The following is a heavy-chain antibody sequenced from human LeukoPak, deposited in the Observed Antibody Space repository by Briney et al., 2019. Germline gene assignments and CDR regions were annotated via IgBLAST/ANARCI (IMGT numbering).Heavy chain of an antibody. CDR3: ARHVTIFGVVIIPNWFDP. V-gene: IGHV4-39*01. CDR1: GGPISSSSYY. D-gene: IGHD3-3*01. CDR2: IYYSGST. Sequence: PSETLSLTCTVSGGPISSSSYYWGWIRQPPGKGLEWIGSIYYSGSTYYNPSLKSRVTISVDTSKNQFSLKLSSVTAADTAVYYCARHVTIFGVVIIPNWFDPWGQGTLVTVSS. J-gene: IGHJ5*02.